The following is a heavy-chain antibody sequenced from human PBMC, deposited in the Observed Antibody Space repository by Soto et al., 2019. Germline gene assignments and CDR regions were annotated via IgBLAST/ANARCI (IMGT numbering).Heavy chain of an antibody. V-gene: IGHV3-21*01. CDR2: ISSSSSYI. CDR1: GFTFSSYS. J-gene: IGHJ4*02. D-gene: IGHD1-26*01. Sequence: PGGSLRLSCAASGFTFSSYSMNWVRQAPGKGLEWVSSISSSSSYIYYADSVKGRFTISRDNAKNSLYLQMNSLRAEDTAVYYCASIVGADVDYWGQGTLVTVSS. CDR3: ASIVGADVDY.